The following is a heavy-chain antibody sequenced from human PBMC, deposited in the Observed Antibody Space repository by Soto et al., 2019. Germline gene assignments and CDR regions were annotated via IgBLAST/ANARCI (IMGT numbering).Heavy chain of an antibody. CDR3: TRDGDGLLTTNPYYYDRMAF. J-gene: IGHJ6*02. Sequence: PSETLSLTCTVSGGSISGYYWSWIRQPPGKGLEWIGNVYYSGGAKYNPSVKRRVSISVDTSKNQFSLNLSSVTAADTAVYYCTRDGDGLLTTNPYYYDRMAFWGPGTTVPVS. D-gene: IGHD2-21*02. CDR2: VYYSGGA. CDR1: GGSISGYY. V-gene: IGHV4-59*01.